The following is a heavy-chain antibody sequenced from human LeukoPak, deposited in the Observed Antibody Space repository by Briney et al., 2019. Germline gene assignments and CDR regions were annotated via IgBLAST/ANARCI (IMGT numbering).Heavy chain of an antibody. J-gene: IGHJ4*02. Sequence: PSETLSLTCTVSGGSISSGSYYWSWIRQAAGKGLEWIGRIYTSGSTNYNPSLKSRVTISVDTSKNQFSLKLSSVTAADTAVYYCARSGSYYDSSGYYPDYWGQGTLVTVSS. CDR2: IYTSGST. CDR1: GGSISSGSYY. V-gene: IGHV4-61*02. CDR3: ARSGSYYDSSGYYPDY. D-gene: IGHD3-22*01.